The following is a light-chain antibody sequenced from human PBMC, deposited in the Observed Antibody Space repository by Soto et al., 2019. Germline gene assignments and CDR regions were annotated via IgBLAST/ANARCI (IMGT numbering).Light chain of an antibody. J-gene: IGKJ5*01. V-gene: IGKV3-11*01. CDR2: DAS. CDR3: QQRSDWPIT. Sequence: EIVLTQSPATLSLSPGEGATLSCRASQSVRSYLVWFQQKLGQPPRLLIYDASKRATGIPARFSGSGSGTDFTLTINSLEPDDFAVYYCQQRSDWPITFGQGTRLEI. CDR1: QSVRSY.